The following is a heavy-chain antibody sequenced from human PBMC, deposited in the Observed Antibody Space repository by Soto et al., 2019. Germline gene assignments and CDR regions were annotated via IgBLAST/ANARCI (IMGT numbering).Heavy chain of an antibody. CDR3: ARVEWLLYRDLQYFDY. Sequence: SENLSLTCTVSGGSISSGGYYWSWIRQHPGKGLEWIGYIYYSGSTYYNPSLKSRVTISVDTSKNQFSLKLSSVTAADTAVYYCARVEWLLYRDLQYFDYWGQGTLVTVSS. J-gene: IGHJ4*02. CDR1: GGSISSGGYY. D-gene: IGHD3-3*01. CDR2: IYYSGST. V-gene: IGHV4-31*03.